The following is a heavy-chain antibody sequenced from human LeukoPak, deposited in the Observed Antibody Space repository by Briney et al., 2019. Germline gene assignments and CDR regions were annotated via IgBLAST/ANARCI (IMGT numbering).Heavy chain of an antibody. CDR1: GFTFGDYA. CDR3: AREGDAFDI. J-gene: IGHJ3*02. V-gene: IGHV3-7*01. Sequence: GGSLRLSCTASGFTFGDYAMSWFRQAPGKGLEWVANIKQDGSDKYYVDSVKGRFTISRDNAKNSVYLQMSSLRAEDTAVYYCAREGDAFDIWGQGTMVTVSS. CDR2: IKQDGSDK.